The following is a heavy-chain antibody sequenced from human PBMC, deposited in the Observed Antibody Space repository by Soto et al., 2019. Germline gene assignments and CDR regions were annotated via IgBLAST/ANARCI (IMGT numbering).Heavy chain of an antibody. D-gene: IGHD1-26*01. CDR1: GFTFSNYA. Sequence: PGGSLRLSCAASGFTFSNYAMHWVRQAPGKGLEWVAVILYDGSNEYYADSVKGRSTISRDNSKNTLYLELNSLRAEDTAVYYCARAGSYYTPDYWGQGILVTVSS. V-gene: IGHV3-30-3*01. CDR3: ARAGSYYTPDY. J-gene: IGHJ4*02. CDR2: ILYDGSNE.